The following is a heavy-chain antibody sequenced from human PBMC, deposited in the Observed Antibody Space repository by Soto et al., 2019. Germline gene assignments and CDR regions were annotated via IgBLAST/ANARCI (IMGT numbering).Heavy chain of an antibody. Sequence: GASVKVSCKASGYTFTSYAMHWVRQAPGQRLEWMGWINAGNGNTKYSQKFQGRVTFTRDTSASTAYMELSSLRSEDTAVYYCARVSRFAALDAFDIWGQGTMVTVSS. J-gene: IGHJ3*02. V-gene: IGHV1-3*01. CDR3: ARVSRFAALDAFDI. CDR2: INAGNGNT. CDR1: GYTFTSYA. D-gene: IGHD3-3*01.